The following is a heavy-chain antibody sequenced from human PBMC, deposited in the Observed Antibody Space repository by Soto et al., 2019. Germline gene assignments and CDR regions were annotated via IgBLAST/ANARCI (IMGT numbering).Heavy chain of an antibody. CDR3: ARSSWGAYNWFDP. J-gene: IGHJ5*02. CDR2: ISPDGAGI. CDR1: GFTFSSYA. V-gene: IGHV3-64*01. Sequence: PGGSLRLSCAASGFTFSSYAMHWVRQAPGKGLEYVSTISPDGAGIYYANSVKGRFTISRDNSKNTLFLQMGSLRPEDLAVYYCARSSWGAYNWFDPWGQGTLVTVSS. D-gene: IGHD3-16*01.